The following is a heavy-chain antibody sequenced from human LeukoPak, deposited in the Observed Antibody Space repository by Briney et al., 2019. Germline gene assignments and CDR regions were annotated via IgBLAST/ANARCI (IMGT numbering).Heavy chain of an antibody. CDR1: GFTFSSYW. CDR2: INKDGGEK. CDR3: AREGPKDTAMVPYYHYYGMDV. J-gene: IGHJ6*02. V-gene: IGHV3-7*01. D-gene: IGHD5-18*01. Sequence: PGGSLRLSCAASGFTFSSYWMSWVRQAPGKGLEWVANINKDGGEKYYVDSVKGRFTISRDNAKNSLYLQMNSLRAEDTAVYYCAREGPKDTAMVPYYHYYGMDVWGQGTTVTVSS.